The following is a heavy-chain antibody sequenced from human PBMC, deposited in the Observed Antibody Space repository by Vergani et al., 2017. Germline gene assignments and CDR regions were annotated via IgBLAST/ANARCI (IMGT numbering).Heavy chain of an antibody. D-gene: IGHD3-10*01. Sequence: QLQLQESGSGLVKPSQTLSLNCAASGGSISSGAFSWGWIRQPPGRGLQWIGHIFQSGSPDYNASLKSRVTISIDTSKNQFSLNLTSVTAADTAVYYCARYGSANLPSFDYWGQGTLVTVSS. CDR2: IFQSGSP. CDR3: ARYGSANLPSFDY. V-gene: IGHV4-30-2*02. J-gene: IGHJ4*02. CDR1: GGSISSGAFS.